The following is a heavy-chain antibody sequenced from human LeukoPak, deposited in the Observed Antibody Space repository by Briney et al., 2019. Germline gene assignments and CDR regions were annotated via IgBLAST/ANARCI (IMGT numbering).Heavy chain of an antibody. Sequence: GGSLRLSCEASGFSFSIYGMSWVRQAPGKGLEWVSGISGSGGNTYYAEALTGRFTVSRDNSKNTLYLQMNFLRAEDTALYYCAKGGLRGGTYNDDFWGQGTLVTVSS. CDR3: AKGGLRGGTYNDDF. CDR2: ISGSGGNT. CDR1: GFSFSIYG. V-gene: IGHV3-23*01. D-gene: IGHD3-16*01. J-gene: IGHJ4*02.